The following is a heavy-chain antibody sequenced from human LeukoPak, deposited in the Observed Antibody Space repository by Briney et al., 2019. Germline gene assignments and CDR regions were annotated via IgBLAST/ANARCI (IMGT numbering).Heavy chain of an antibody. V-gene: IGHV1-69*04. J-gene: IGHJ4*02. CDR2: IIPILGIA. CDR3: ASARYRDGYDY. Sequence: GASVKVSCKASGGTFSRYAISWVRQAPGQGLEWMGRIIPILGIANYAQKFQGRVTITADKSTSTAYMELSSLRSEDTAVYYCASARYRDGYDYWGQGTLVTVSS. D-gene: IGHD5-24*01. CDR1: GGTFSRYA.